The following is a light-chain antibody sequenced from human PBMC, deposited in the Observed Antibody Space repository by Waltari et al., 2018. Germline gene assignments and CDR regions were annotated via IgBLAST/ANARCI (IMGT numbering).Light chain of an antibody. V-gene: IGLV2-23*01. Sequence: QSALTQPASVSGSPGQSITISCTGTSSDVGSYNLVSWYQQHPGKAPNLMIYEGSKRRSAVSNRCSGATSGNTASLTISGLQAEDEADYYCCSYAGSSTHVVFGGGTKLTVL. CDR1: SSDVGSYNL. CDR2: EGS. J-gene: IGLJ2*01. CDR3: CSYAGSSTHVV.